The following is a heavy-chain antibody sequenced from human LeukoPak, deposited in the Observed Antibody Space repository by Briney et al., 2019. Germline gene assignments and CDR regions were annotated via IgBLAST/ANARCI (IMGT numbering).Heavy chain of an antibody. D-gene: IGHD2-8*02. V-gene: IGHV4-38-2*02. CDR1: GYSLTGGHY. CDR3: ARVGYYTAGDHSSGWFDP. J-gene: IGHJ5*02. CDR2: IFHSGTT. Sequence: PSETLSLICSVSGYSLTGGHYWSWIRQSPGKGLEWIGNIFHSGTTHYNPALKSRVTISVDTSKNQFSLKMSPVTGGDTAMYYCARVGYYTAGDHSSGWFDPWGQGILVTVSS.